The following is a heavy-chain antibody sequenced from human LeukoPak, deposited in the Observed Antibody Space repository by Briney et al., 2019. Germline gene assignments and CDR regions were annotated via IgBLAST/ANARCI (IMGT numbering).Heavy chain of an antibody. D-gene: IGHD5-24*01. CDR3: ARGEMATIDYHYYYYMDV. V-gene: IGHV4-34*01. J-gene: IGHJ6*03. Sequence: SETLSLTCAVYGGSFSGYYWSWIRQPPGKGLEWIGEINHSGSTNYNPSLKSRVTISVDTSKNQFSLKLSSVTAADTAVYYCARGEMATIDYHYYYYMDVWGKGTTVTVSS. CDR1: GGSFSGYY. CDR2: INHSGST.